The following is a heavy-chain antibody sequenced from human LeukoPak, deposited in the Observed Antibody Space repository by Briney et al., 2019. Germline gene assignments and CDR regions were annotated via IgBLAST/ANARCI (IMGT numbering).Heavy chain of an antibody. CDR1: GFTFSSYN. Sequence: GGSLRLSCAASGFTFSSYNMNWVRQAPGKGLEWVSSISSSSDYIYYADSVKGRFTISRDNAKNTLYLQMKSLRAEDTAVYYCARGKTSQNIVTRKTYNWFDPWGQGTLVTVSS. D-gene: IGHD2/OR15-2a*01. V-gene: IGHV3-21*01. CDR2: ISSSSDYI. CDR3: ARGKTSQNIVTRKTYNWFDP. J-gene: IGHJ5*02.